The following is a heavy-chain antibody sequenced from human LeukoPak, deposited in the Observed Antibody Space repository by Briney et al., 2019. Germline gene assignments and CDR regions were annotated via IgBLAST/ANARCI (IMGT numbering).Heavy chain of an antibody. CDR3: ARGYYGSRSYMGYFDY. V-gene: IGHV6-1*01. J-gene: IGHJ4*02. Sequence: SQTLSLTCAISGDSVSSNTATWNWIRQSPSRGLEWLGRTYYRSKWYNDYAVSVKSRITINPDTSKNQFSLQLNSVTPEDTAVYYCARGYYGSRSYMGYFDYWGQGTLVTVSS. CDR2: TYYRSKWYN. D-gene: IGHD3-10*01. CDR1: GDSVSSNTAT.